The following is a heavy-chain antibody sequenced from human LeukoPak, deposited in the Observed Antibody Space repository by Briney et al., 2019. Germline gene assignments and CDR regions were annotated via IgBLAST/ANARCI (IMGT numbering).Heavy chain of an antibody. CDR2: FSWNSCRI. Sequence: GWALILSCASSGFSFHYYGMDAARHAPGHGLEWLSLFSWNSCRIHYAESVKARFTISRDNAKTSLYLQMNSLRAEDTALYYCAKDKYQLLYRSYFDYWGQGTLVTVSS. CDR3: AKDKYQLLYRSYFDY. J-gene: IGHJ4*02. V-gene: IGHV3-9*01. CDR1: GFSFHYYG. D-gene: IGHD2-2*02.